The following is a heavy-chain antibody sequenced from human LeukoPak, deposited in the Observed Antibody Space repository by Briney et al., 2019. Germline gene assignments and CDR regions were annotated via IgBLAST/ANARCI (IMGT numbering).Heavy chain of an antibody. J-gene: IGHJ6*02. Sequence: SETLSLTCTVSGGSISSYYWSWIRQPAGKGLEWIGRIYTSGSTNYNPSLKSRVTMSVDTSKNQFSLKLSSVTAADTAVYYCARDGGSSWSSYYYGMDVWGQGTLVTVSS. CDR3: ARDGGSSWSSYYYGMDV. CDR2: IYTSGST. V-gene: IGHV4-4*07. D-gene: IGHD6-13*01. CDR1: GGSISSYY.